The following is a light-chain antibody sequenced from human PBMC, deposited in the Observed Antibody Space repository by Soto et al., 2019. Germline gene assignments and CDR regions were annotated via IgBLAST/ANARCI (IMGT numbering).Light chain of an antibody. V-gene: IGLV2-14*01. CDR2: DVS. CDR3: YSYTSSSTYV. CDR1: NSDVGGYNY. J-gene: IGLJ1*01. Sequence: QSALTQPASVSGSPGQSITISCTGTNSDVGGYNYVSWYQQHPAKAPKLMIYDVSNRPSGVSNRFSGSKSGNTASLTISGLQAEDEDDYYCYSYTSSSTYVFGTGTKLTVL.